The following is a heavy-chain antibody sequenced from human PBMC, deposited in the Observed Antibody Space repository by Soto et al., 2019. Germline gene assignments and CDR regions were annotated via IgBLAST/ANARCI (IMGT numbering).Heavy chain of an antibody. Sequence: PSETLSLTCTVSGGSISSYYWSWIRQPPGKGLEWIGYIYYSGSTNYNPSLKSRVTISVDTSKNQFSLKLSSVTAADTAVYYCARGTGGFAYYYYYMDVWGKGTTVTVSS. CDR3: ARGTGGFAYYYYYMDV. J-gene: IGHJ6*03. D-gene: IGHD5-12*01. V-gene: IGHV4-59*01. CDR2: IYYSGST. CDR1: GGSISSYY.